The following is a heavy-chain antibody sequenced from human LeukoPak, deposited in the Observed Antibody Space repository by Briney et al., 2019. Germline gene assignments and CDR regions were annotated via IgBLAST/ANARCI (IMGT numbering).Heavy chain of an antibody. D-gene: IGHD3-3*01. V-gene: IGHV3-23*01. J-gene: IGHJ6*03. CDR2: ICGRGDAT. Sequence: GGSLRLSCAASEFTLTTFAMNWVRQAPGKELEWASSICGRGDATDYADSAKGRFTISRDSSKNTVSLQMDSLRAEDTAVYYCARCLTIFGDVAVYYYYTDVWGKGTPVTVSS. CDR3: ARCLTIFGDVAVYYYYTDV. CDR1: EFTLTTFA.